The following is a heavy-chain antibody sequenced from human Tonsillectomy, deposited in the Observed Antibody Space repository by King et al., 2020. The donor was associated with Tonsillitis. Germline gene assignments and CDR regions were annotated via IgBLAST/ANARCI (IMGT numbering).Heavy chain of an antibody. D-gene: IGHD5-12*01. Sequence: TLKESGPTVLKPTQTLTVTCTFSGFSLTTDGVGVGWIRQPPGKAPEWLGIIYWDDDRRYSPSLQSRLTITKDTSQNQVVLTLTNVDPVDTATYFCANRDRWLYNFDYWGQGTLVTVSS. J-gene: IGHJ4*02. V-gene: IGHV2-5*02. CDR1: GFSLTTDGVG. CDR3: ANRDRWLYNFDY. CDR2: IYWDDDR.